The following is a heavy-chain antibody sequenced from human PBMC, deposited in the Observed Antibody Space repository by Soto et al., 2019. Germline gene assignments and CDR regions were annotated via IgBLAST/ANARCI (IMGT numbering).Heavy chain of an antibody. CDR1: GGSISSGGYY. Sequence: QVQLQESGPGLVKPSQTLSLTCTVSGGSISSGGYYWSWIRQHPGKGLEWIGYIYYSGSTYYNPSLKSRVTISVDTSKNQFSLKLSSVTAADTAVYYCARGPSSVVVFSDWFDPWGQGTLVTVSS. CDR2: IYYSGST. J-gene: IGHJ5*02. V-gene: IGHV4-31*03. CDR3: ARGPSSVVVFSDWFDP. D-gene: IGHD2-2*01.